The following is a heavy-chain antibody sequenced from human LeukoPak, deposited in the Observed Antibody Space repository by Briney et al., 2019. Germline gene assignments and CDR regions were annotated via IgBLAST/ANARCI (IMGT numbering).Heavy chain of an antibody. CDR3: ARGSEVGATDY. J-gene: IGHJ4*02. V-gene: IGHV3-21*01. Sequence: GGSLRLSCAASGFTFSSYSMNWVRQAPGKGLEWVSSISSSSSYIYYADSVKGRFTISRDNAKNSLYLQMNGLRAEDTAVYYCARGSEVGATDYWGQGTLVTVSS. D-gene: IGHD1-26*01. CDR2: ISSSSSYI. CDR1: GFTFSSYS.